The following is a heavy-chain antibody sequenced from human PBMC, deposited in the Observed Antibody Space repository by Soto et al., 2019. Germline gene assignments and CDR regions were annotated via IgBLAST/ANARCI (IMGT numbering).Heavy chain of an antibody. D-gene: IGHD4-17*01. CDR1: GGSFSGYY. CDR3: ARGRLTTVVTNWGRYYYYYGMDV. V-gene: IGHV4-34*01. CDR2: INHSGST. Sequence: QVQLQQWGAGLLKPSETLSLTCAVYGGSFSGYYWSWISQPPGKGLEWSGEINHSGSTNYNPSLKSRVTKTVDTSKNQFSLKLSSVTAADTAVYYCARGRLTTVVTNWGRYYYYYGMDVWGQGTTVTVSS. J-gene: IGHJ6*02.